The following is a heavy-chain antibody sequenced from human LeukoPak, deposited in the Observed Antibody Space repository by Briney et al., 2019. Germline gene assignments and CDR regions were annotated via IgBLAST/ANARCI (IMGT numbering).Heavy chain of an antibody. CDR3: ARWSGDYSFDY. D-gene: IGHD3-3*01. CDR2: IHTSGSI. Sequence: PSETLSLTCTVSGGSISNYYWSWIRQPAGKGLEWIGRIHTSGSINSNPSLKSRVIMSVDTSKNQFSLKLSSVTAADTAVYYCARWSGDYSFDYWGQGTLVTVSS. J-gene: IGHJ4*02. CDR1: GGSISNYY. V-gene: IGHV4-4*07.